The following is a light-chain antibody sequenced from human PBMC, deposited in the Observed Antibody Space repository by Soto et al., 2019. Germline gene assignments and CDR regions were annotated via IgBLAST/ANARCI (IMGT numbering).Light chain of an antibody. J-gene: IGLJ2*01. CDR2: EVS. V-gene: IGLV2-8*01. CDR3: ASYTGSDTLV. Sequence: QSALTQPPSASGSPGQSVTISCTGTSSDVGVYNYVSWYQQHPGKAPKLMIYEVSKRPSGVPDRLSGSKSGNTASLTVSGLQVEDEADYCCASYTGSDTLVFGGGTELAAL. CDR1: SSDVGVYNY.